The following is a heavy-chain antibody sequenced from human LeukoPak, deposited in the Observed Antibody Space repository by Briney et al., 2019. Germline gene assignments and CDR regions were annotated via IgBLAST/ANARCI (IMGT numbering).Heavy chain of an antibody. V-gene: IGHV4-59*01. CDR1: GGSISSYY. D-gene: IGHD1-26*01. CDR3: ASGSYYFDY. CDR2: IYYSGST. Sequence: SETLSLTCTVSGGSISSYYWSWIRQPPGKGLEWIGYIYYSGSTKYNPSLKSRVTISVDTSKNQVSLRLSSVTAADTAVHYCASGSYYFDYWGQGTLVTVSS. J-gene: IGHJ4*02.